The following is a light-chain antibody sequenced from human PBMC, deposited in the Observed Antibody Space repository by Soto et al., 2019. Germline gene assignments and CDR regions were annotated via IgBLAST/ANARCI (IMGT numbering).Light chain of an antibody. CDR2: DDN. CDR3: GTWDSSLTAVV. CDR1: DSNIGNHY. J-gene: IGLJ2*01. Sequence: QSVLTQPPSVSAAPGQRVTISCSGSDSNIGNHYVSWYRQLPGTAPKVLIYDDNKRPSGTPDRFSGSKSGTSATLGITGLQTGDEADYYCGTWDSSLTAVVFGGGTKLTVL. V-gene: IGLV1-51*01.